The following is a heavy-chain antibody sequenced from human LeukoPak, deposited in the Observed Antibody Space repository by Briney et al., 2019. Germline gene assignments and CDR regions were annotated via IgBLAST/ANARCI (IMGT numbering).Heavy chain of an antibody. D-gene: IGHD3-10*01. CDR1: GGSISSGGYY. J-gene: IGHJ5*02. CDR2: IYYSGST. V-gene: IGHV4-31*03. CDR3: ARAQAVLLWFGELSINWFDP. Sequence: SETLSLTCTVSGGSISSGGYYWSWIRQHPGKGLEWIGYIYYSGSTYYNPSLKSRVTISVDTSKNQFSPKLSSVTAADTAVYYCARAQAVLLWFGELSINWFDPWGQGTLVTVSS.